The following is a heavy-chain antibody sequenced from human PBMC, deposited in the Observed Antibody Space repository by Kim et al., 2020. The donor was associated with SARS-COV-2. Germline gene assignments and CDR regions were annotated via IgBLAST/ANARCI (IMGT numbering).Heavy chain of an antibody. V-gene: IGHV3-64D*06. CDR1: GFTFSSHS. Sequence: GGSLRLSCSASGFTFSSHSMHWVRQAPGKGLEYVAAVSTDGDSTYYTDSVRGRFTVSRDNSKNTLFLQMTSLRIDDTAVYYCVKGPAAGYWGQGTLVTVS. J-gene: IGHJ4*02. CDR3: VKGPAAGY. D-gene: IGHD6-25*01. CDR2: VSTDGDST.